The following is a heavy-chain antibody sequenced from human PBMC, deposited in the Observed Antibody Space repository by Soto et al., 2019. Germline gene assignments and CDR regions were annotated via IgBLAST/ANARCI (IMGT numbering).Heavy chain of an antibody. CDR3: ARGRLGILEY. CDR1: GASISSYY. J-gene: IGHJ4*02. V-gene: IGHV4-59*01. D-gene: IGHD3-9*01. Sequence: SXTLSLTCTVSGASISSYYWSWIRQPPGXXLXXXXXXXXXGRXXHKXXXXXXXXLXXXTXLXQFSPSLSSVNAEDTAVYYCARGRLGILEYWGLGNLVTV. CDR2: XXXXGRX.